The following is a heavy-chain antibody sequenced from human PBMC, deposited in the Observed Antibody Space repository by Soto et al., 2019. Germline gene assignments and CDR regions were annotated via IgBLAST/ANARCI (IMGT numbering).Heavy chain of an antibody. D-gene: IGHD3-10*01. CDR2: IYPGDSNP. V-gene: IGHV5-51*01. CDR1: GYSFSAHW. Sequence: GESLKISCKGSGYSFSAHWIGWVRQMPGKGLEWMGIIYPGDSNPRYSPSFQGQVTISADKSISTAYLQWSSLKASDTAMYYCARPAPFGSGSDAFDIWGQGTMVTVSS. J-gene: IGHJ3*02. CDR3: ARPAPFGSGSDAFDI.